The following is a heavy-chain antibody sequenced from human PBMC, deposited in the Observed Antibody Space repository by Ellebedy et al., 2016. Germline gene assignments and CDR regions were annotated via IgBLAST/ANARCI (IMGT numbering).Heavy chain of an antibody. V-gene: IGHV3-23*03. Sequence: GGSLRLSCEVSGFTFSSHAMSWVRQAPGKGPEWVSVIYSDGTTYYADSVRGRFTLSRDNAKNSVYLQMNVLRVEDRGIYYCATDLRPLTRGWGYWGQGTLVTVSS. CDR2: IYSDGTT. D-gene: IGHD3-10*01. J-gene: IGHJ4*02. CDR3: ATDLRPLTRGWGY. CDR1: GFTFSSHA.